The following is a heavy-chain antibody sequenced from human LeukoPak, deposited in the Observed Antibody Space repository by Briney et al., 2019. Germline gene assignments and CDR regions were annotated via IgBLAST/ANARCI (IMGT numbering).Heavy chain of an antibody. CDR2: ISSSSSYI. V-gene: IGHV3-21*04. CDR3: ARVPLGYCSGGSCYSGAFDI. D-gene: IGHD2-15*01. Sequence: SGGSLRLSCAASGFTFSSYSMNWVRQAPGKGLEWVSSISSSSSYIYYADSVKGRFTISRDNAKNSLYLQMNSLRAEDTALYYCARVPLGYCSGGSCYSGAFDIWGQGTMVTVSS. CDR1: GFTFSSYS. J-gene: IGHJ3*02.